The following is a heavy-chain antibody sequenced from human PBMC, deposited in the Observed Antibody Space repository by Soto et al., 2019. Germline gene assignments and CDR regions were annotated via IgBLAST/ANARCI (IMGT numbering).Heavy chain of an antibody. CDR2: INAGNGDT. J-gene: IGHJ4*02. CDR1: GYTFTSYS. Sequence: QVQLVQSGAEVKKPGASVKVSCKASGYTFTSYSMHWVRQAPGQRLEWMGWINAGNGDTKYSQKFQDRVTITRDTSACTAYMDLSSLRSEDTAVYYCARTGYSSSWYAEFDYWGQGTLVTVSS. V-gene: IGHV1-3*01. D-gene: IGHD6-13*01. CDR3: ARTGYSSSWYAEFDY.